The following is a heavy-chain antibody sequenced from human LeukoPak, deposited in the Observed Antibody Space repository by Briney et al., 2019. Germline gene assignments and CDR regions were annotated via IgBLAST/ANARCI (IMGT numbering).Heavy chain of an antibody. CDR3: ARDLDGYEYFGY. CDR2: IYYSGST. Sequence: SETLSLTCTVSGGSISSSSYYWGWIRQPPGKGLEWIGSIYYSGSTYYNPSLKSRVTISVDTSKNQFSLKLSSVTAADTAVYYCARDLDGYEYFGYWGQGTLVTVSS. J-gene: IGHJ4*02. CDR1: GGSISSSSYY. D-gene: IGHD5-12*01. V-gene: IGHV4-39*07.